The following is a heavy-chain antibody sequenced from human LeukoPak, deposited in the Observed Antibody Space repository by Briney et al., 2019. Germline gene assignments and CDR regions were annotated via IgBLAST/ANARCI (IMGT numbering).Heavy chain of an antibody. J-gene: IGHJ4*02. CDR3: ASNYGSGSYGEMSPFDY. Sequence: PGGSLRLSCAASGFTVSSNYMSWVRQAPGKGLEWVSVIYSGGSTYYADSMKGRFTISRDNSKNTLYLQMNSLRAEDTAVYYCASNYGSGSYGEMSPFDYWGQGTLVTVSS. V-gene: IGHV3-53*01. CDR2: IYSGGST. D-gene: IGHD3-10*01. CDR1: GFTVSSNY.